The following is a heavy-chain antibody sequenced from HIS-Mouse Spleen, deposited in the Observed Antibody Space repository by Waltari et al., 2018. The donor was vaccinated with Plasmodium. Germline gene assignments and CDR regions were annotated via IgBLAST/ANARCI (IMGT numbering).Heavy chain of an antibody. J-gene: IGHJ2*01. CDR3: ASSWYWYFDL. CDR1: GFTFSSYW. CDR2: IKQVGSEK. V-gene: IGHV3-7*01. Sequence: EVQLVESGGGLVQPGGSLRLSCAASGFTFSSYWMSWVRQAPGKGLEWVAKIKQVGSEKYYVGSVKGGFTISRDNAKNSLYLQMNSLRAEDTAVYYCASSWYWYFDLWGRGTLVTVSS. D-gene: IGHD6-13*01.